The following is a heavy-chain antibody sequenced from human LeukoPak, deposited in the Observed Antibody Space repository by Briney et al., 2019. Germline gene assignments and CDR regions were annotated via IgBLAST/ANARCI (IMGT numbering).Heavy chain of an antibody. D-gene: IGHD2-2*01. CDR2: IYTSGST. Sequence: PSETLSLTCTVSGGSISSGSYYWRWIRQPAGKGLEWIGSIYTSGSTNYNPSLKTRDTISVAPSKNHFSLKLSSVTAADTAVYYCAREGAYCSSTSCNWFDPWGQGTLVTVSS. CDR3: AREGAYCSSTSCNWFDP. CDR1: GGSISSGSYY. V-gene: IGHV4-61*02. J-gene: IGHJ5*02.